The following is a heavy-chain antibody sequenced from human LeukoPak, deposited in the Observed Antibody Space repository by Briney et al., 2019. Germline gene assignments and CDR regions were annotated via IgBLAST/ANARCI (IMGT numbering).Heavy chain of an antibody. CDR1: GGSFSGYY. Sequence: SETLSLTCAVYGGSFSGYYWSWIRQPPGKGLEWIGEINHSGSTNYNPSLKSRVTISVDTSKNQFSLKLSSVTAADTAVYYCARVVTYYDILTGSYYHYYYMDVWGKGTTVTVSS. D-gene: IGHD3-9*01. V-gene: IGHV4-34*01. CDR3: ARVVTYYDILTGSYYHYYYMDV. J-gene: IGHJ6*03. CDR2: INHSGST.